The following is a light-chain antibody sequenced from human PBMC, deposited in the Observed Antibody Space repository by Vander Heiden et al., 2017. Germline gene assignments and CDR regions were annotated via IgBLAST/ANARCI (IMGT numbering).Light chain of an antibody. J-gene: IGKJ1*01. V-gene: IGKV1-5*03. CDR3: QQYNSYPWT. CDR1: QSISSW. CDR2: KAS. Sequence: TLSASVGDRVTITCRASQSISSWLAWYQQKPGKATKLLIYKASSLESGVPSRFSGSGSGTEFTLTISSLQPDDFATYYCQQYNSYPWTFGQGTKVEIK.